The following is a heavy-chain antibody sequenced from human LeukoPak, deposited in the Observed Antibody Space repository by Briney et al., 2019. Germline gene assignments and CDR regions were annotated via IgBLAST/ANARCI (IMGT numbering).Heavy chain of an antibody. CDR3: ARVPYCTNGVCYTEWYFDL. CDR1: GGSISSGDYY. V-gene: IGHV4-30-4*08. D-gene: IGHD2-8*01. CDR2: IYYSGST. J-gene: IGHJ2*01. Sequence: SETLSLTCTVSGGSISSGDYYWSWIRQPPGKGLEWIGYIYYSGSTYYNPSLKSRVTISVDTSKNQFSLKLSSVTAADTAVYYCARVPYCTNGVCYTEWYFDLWGRGTLVTVSS.